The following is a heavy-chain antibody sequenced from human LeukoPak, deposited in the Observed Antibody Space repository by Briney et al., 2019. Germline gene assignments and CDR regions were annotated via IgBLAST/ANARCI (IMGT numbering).Heavy chain of an antibody. CDR2: IRGSGGST. CDR3: AKEGDIVVVVAHNWYFDL. Sequence: GGSLRLSCAASGFTFSSYAMSWVRQAPGKGLEWVSAIRGSGGSTYYADSVKGRFTISRDNSKNTLYLQMNSLRAEDTAVYYCAKEGDIVVVVAHNWYFDLWGRGTLVTVSS. D-gene: IGHD2-15*01. J-gene: IGHJ2*01. CDR1: GFTFSSYA. V-gene: IGHV3-23*01.